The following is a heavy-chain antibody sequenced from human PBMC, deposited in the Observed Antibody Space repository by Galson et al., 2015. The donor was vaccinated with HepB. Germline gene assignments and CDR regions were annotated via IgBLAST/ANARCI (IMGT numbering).Heavy chain of an antibody. D-gene: IGHD1-26*01. CDR2: IYSGGST. CDR3: ARRGVEWGFDY. J-gene: IGHJ4*02. CDR1: GFTVSSNY. Sequence: SLRLSCAASGFTVSSNYMTWVRQAPGKGLEWVSVIYSGGSTNYADSVKGRFTISRDKSKNTLYLQMNSLRVEDTAVYYCARRGVEWGFDYWGQGTLVTVSS. V-gene: IGHV3-53*01.